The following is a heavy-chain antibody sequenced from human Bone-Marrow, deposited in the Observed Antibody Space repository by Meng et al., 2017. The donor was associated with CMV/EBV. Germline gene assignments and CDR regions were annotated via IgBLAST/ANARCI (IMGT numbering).Heavy chain of an antibody. CDR3: VKGGNDFWG. J-gene: IGHJ4*02. CDR2: ISWNSGSI. CDR1: GFTFDDYA. Sequence: SLKISCAVSGFTFDDYAMHWVRQAPGKGLEWVSGISWNSGSIGYADSVKGRFVISRDNSKNSLFLQMNSLRADDTALYYCVKGGNDFWGWGQGTLVTVSS. V-gene: IGHV3-9*01. D-gene: IGHD3/OR15-3a*01.